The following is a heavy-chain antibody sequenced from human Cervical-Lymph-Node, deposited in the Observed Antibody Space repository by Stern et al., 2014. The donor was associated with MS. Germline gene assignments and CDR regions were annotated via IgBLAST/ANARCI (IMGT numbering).Heavy chain of an antibody. CDR2: ITPIFDTA. J-gene: IGHJ5*02. CDR3: ARTVDTALVNCFDP. D-gene: IGHD5-18*01. Sequence: VQLLESGAEVKKPGSSVKVSCKASGGTFRSNTINWVRQAPGQGLEWMGGITPIFDTAKYAQKFKGRVTITADESTSTAYMELSSLRSEDTAVYFCARTVDTALVNCFDPWGQGTLVTVSS. CDR1: GGTFRSNT. V-gene: IGHV1-69*01.